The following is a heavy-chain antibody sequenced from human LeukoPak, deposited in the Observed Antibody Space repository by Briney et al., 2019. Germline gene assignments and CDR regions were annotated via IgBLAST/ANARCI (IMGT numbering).Heavy chain of an antibody. CDR1: GFTFSSYA. J-gene: IGHJ4*02. CDR2: ISGSGGST. Sequence: GGSLRLSCAASGFTFSSYAMSWVRQARGKGLEWVSAISGSGGSTYYADSVKGRFTISRDNSKNTLFLQMNSLRAEDTAVYYCAKISSIYYDSSGPFDYWGQGTLVTVSS. D-gene: IGHD3-22*01. V-gene: IGHV3-23*01. CDR3: AKISSIYYDSSGPFDY.